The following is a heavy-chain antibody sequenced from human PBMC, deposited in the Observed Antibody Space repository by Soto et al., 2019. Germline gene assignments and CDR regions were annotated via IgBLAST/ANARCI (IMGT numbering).Heavy chain of an antibody. CDR3: ASECSYYSNYVFYYYYYMDV. D-gene: IGHD4-4*01. V-gene: IGHV4-39*01. CDR1: GGSISSSSYY. J-gene: IGHJ6*03. CDR2: IYYSGST. Sequence: QLQLQESGPGLVKPSETLSLTCTVSGGSISSSSYYWGWIRQPPGKGLEWIGSIYYSGSTYYNPSLKSRVTISVDTSKNQFSLKLSSVTAADTAVYYCASECSYYSNYVFYYYYYMDVWGKGTTVTVSS.